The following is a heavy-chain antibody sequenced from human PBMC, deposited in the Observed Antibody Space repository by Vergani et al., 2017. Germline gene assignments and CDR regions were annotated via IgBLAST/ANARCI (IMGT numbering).Heavy chain of an antibody. J-gene: IGHJ6*02. CDR2: IKSTFDRGTT. Sequence: EMQLVESGGGIVKPGGSLRLSCVASGFSFRNAWMNWVRRTPGKGLEWVGRIKSTFDRGTTDYAAAVKGRFTISRDDSKNTLFLQMNCLKTEDIGVYYCTTDPRYCGDGSCYWLRDHHYYGMDVWGQGTTVTVSS. D-gene: IGHD2-21*01. V-gene: IGHV3-15*07. CDR1: GFSFRNAW. CDR3: TTDPRYCGDGSCYWLRDHHYYGMDV.